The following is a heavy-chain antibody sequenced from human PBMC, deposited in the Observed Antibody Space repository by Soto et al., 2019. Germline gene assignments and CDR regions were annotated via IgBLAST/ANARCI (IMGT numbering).Heavy chain of an antibody. CDR1: GASISSYS. Sequence: ASETLSLTFTVSGASISSYSWGWIRQPPGKGLEWIGNIHYNGNTKYSPSLKSRVTMSVDTSKNHFSLKLISVTTADTAVYFCAREGNLGRWIQPLDYWGQGTLVTVSS. CDR3: AREGNLGRWIQPLDY. CDR2: IHYNGNT. D-gene: IGHD5-18*01. J-gene: IGHJ4*02. V-gene: IGHV4-59*01.